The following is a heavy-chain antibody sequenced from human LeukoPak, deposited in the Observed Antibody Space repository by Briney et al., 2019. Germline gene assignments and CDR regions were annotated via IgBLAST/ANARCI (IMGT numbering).Heavy chain of an antibody. V-gene: IGHV4-28*03. CDR3: SRENGAFSPFGY. D-gene: IGHD2-8*01. Sequence: SDTLSLTCAVSGYSISSNNWWAWIRQPPGKGLEWIGYIYYTGSTNYNPSLKSRVTFSVDTSKNHFSLKLISVTAADTAVYYCSRENGAFSPFGYWGQGTLVTVPS. J-gene: IGHJ4*02. CDR2: IYYTGST. CDR1: GYSISSNNW.